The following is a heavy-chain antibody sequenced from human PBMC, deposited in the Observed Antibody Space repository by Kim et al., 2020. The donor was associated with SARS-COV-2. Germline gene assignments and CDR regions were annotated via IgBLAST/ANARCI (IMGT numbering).Heavy chain of an antibody. CDR1: GFTFGDYA. CDR2: ISWNSGSI. J-gene: IGHJ3*02. Sequence: GGSLRLSCAASGFTFGDYAMHWVRQAPGKGLEWVSGISWNSGSIGYADSVKGRFTISRDNAKNSLYLQMNSLRAEDTALYYCAKEGQLWFGRAFDIWGQGTMVTVSS. V-gene: IGHV3-9*01. D-gene: IGHD3-10*01. CDR3: AKEGQLWFGRAFDI.